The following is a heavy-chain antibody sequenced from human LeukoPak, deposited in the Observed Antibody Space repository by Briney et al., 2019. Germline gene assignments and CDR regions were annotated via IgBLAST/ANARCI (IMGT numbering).Heavy chain of an antibody. D-gene: IGHD5-24*01. Sequence: GGSLRLSCAASGFTFSDYYMSWIRQAPGKGLEWVANIKQDGSKKSYVDSVKGRFTISRDNAKNSLYLQMNGLRAEDTAIYYCTRVGYIDEGIDYWGQGTLVTVSS. V-gene: IGHV3-7*04. CDR2: IKQDGSKK. CDR1: GFTFSDYY. J-gene: IGHJ4*02. CDR3: TRVGYIDEGIDY.